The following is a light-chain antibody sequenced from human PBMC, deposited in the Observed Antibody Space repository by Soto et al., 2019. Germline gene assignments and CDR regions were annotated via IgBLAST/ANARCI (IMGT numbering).Light chain of an antibody. V-gene: IGLV1-40*01. CDR2: GNI. CDR3: QSYDNRLSGYV. CDR1: RSNIGAGYD. Sequence: QSVLTQPPSMSGAPGQRVTISCTGSRSNIGAGYDVHWYQQFPGTAPKLLIHGNINRPSGVPDRFSGSKSGTSASLAITGLQAEDEATDYCQSYDNRLSGYVFGTGTKLTVL. J-gene: IGLJ1*01.